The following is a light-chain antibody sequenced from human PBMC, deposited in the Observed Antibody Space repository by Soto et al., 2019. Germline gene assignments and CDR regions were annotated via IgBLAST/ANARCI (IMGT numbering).Light chain of an antibody. CDR3: SSYTSSIVV. V-gene: IGLV2-18*02. CDR1: SSDVGSYNR. J-gene: IGLJ2*01. CDR2: EVS. Sequence: QSALTQPPSVSGSPGQSVTISCTGTSSDVGSYNRVSWYQQPPGTAPKLMIYEVSNRPSGVPDRFSGSKSGNTASLTISGLQAEDEADYYCSSYTSSIVVFGGGTKLTVL.